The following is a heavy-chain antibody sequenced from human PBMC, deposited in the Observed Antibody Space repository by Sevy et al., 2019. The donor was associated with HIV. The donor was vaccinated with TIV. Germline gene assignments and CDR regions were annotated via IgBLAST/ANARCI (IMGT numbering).Heavy chain of an antibody. CDR2: IIPIFGTT. CDR3: ARASSVDQFDY. J-gene: IGHJ4*02. Sequence: ASVKVSCKASGGTFSNYALSWARQAPGQGLEWMGGIIPIFGTTNFAQTFQGRVTITADESTSTAYMELSSLRSEDTAVYYCARASSVDQFDYWGQGTLVTVSS. D-gene: IGHD2-15*01. CDR1: GGTFSNYA. V-gene: IGHV1-69*13.